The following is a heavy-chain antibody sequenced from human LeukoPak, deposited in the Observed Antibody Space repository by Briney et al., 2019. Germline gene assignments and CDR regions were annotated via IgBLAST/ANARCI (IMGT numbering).Heavy chain of an antibody. CDR3: ATTRLVPLYYYGMDV. D-gene: IGHD3-9*01. V-gene: IGHV1-24*01. Sequence: GASVKVSCKVSGYSLTELSIHWVRQAPGKGLGWMGCIGPGDGETNYAQKFQGRVTMTEDTSTDTAYMELSSLRSDDTAVYYCATTRLVPLYYYGMDVWGQGTTVAVSS. CDR2: IGPGDGET. CDR1: GYSLTELS. J-gene: IGHJ6*02.